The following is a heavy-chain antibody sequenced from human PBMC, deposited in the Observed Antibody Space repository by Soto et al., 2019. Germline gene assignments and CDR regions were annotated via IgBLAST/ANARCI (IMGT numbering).Heavy chain of an antibody. CDR1: GFTVSSKY. CDR3: TRDDVTCSGGRCYGVPMDV. CDR2: IQSGGST. J-gene: IGHJ6*04. D-gene: IGHD2-15*01. V-gene: IGHV3-66*01. Sequence: EVQLVESGGGLVQPGGSLRLSCAASGFTVSSKYMSWVRQAPGKGLEWVSLIQSGGSTYYAGSVKGRFTISRDNSENTLFLQMNSLRVEDTAVYYCTRDDVTCSGGRCYGVPMDVWGKGPTVTVSA.